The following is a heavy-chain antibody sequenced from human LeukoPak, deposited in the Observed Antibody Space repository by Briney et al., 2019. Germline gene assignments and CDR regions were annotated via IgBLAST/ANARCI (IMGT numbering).Heavy chain of an antibody. V-gene: IGHV3-33*01. CDR1: GFAFSSYG. J-gene: IGHJ1*01. CDR2: IWYDGSNK. D-gene: IGHD5-24*01. CDR3: ARGDGYNDAEYLQH. Sequence: GGSLRLSCAASGFAFSSYGMHWVRQAPGKGLEWVAVIWYDGSNKYYGDSVKGRFTISRDNSKKTLYLQMNSLRVEDTAVYYCARGDGYNDAEYLQHWGQGTLVTVS.